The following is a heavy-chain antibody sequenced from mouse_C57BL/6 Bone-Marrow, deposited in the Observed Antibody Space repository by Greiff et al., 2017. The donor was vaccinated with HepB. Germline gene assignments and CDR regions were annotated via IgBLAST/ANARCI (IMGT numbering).Heavy chain of an antibody. J-gene: IGHJ3*01. CDR3: ARPPRQLRLWFAY. D-gene: IGHD3-2*02. CDR1: GYTFTSYG. CDR2: IYPRSGNA. Sequence: VQLQQSGAELARPGASVKLSCKASGYTFTSYGISWVKQRTGQGLEWIGEIYPRSGNAYYNEKFKGKATLTADKSSRTAYMELRSLTSEDSAVYFCARPPRQLRLWFAYWGQGTLVTVSA. V-gene: IGHV1-81*01.